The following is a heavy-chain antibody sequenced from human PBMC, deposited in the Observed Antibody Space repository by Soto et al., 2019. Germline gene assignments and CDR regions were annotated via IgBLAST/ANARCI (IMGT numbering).Heavy chain of an antibody. V-gene: IGHV1-24*01. CDR1: GYTLTELS. CDR2: FDPEDGET. D-gene: IGHD3-9*01. Sequence: ASAKVSCKVSGYTLTELSMHWVRQAPGNGREWMGRFDPEDGETIYAQKFQGRVTMTEDTSTDTAYMELSSMRSEDTAVYYCATDSLRYFDWLSLCYWGQGTLVTVSS. CDR3: ATDSLRYFDWLSLCY. J-gene: IGHJ4*02.